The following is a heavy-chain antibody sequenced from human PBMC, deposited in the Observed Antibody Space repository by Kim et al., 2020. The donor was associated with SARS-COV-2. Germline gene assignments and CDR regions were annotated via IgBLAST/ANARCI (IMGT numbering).Heavy chain of an antibody. CDR1: GFTFSSYA. V-gene: IGHV3-33*01. CDR3: ARDYYGSGSSLGY. J-gene: IGHJ4*02. CDR2: ICDGGSNT. D-gene: IGHD3-10*01. Sequence: GGSLRLSCAASGFTFSSYAMNWVRQAPGKGLEWVAVICDGGSNTYYADSVKGRFTISRDNSKNTLYLQMNSLRAEDTAVYYCARDYYGSGSSLGYWGQGTLVTVSS.